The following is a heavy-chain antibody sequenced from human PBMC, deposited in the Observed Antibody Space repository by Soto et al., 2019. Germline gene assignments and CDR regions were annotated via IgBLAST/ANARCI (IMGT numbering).Heavy chain of an antibody. CDR2: IYYSGST. CDR3: ARDALTGYYYEK. V-gene: IGHV4-59*12. CDR1: GGSIDTYY. Sequence: SETLSLTCTVSGGSIDTYYWCWIRQPPGKGLQWIGYIYYSGSTTYSPSLKSRVTISVDRSKNQFSLKLSSVTAADTAVYYCARDALTGYYYEKWGRGTLVTVSS. J-gene: IGHJ4*02. D-gene: IGHD3-22*01.